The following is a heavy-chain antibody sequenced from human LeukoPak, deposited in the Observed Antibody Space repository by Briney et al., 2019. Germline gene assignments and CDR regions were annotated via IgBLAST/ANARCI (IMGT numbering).Heavy chain of an antibody. J-gene: IGHJ4*02. CDR1: GFTFNTYE. CDR3: VSAYGGLLDY. D-gene: IGHD3-16*01. V-gene: IGHV3-48*03. Sequence: PGGSLRLSCAASGFTFNTYEMNWVRHAPRQGLEWISYISANGDTIYYADSVRGRFTISRDNAKNSLSLLMNSLRVEDTALYYCVSAYGGLLDYWGQGSLVTVSS. CDR2: ISANGDTI.